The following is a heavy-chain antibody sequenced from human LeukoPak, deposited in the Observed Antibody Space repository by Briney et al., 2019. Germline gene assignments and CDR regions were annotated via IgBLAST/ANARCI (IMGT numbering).Heavy chain of an antibody. CDR2: INHSGST. CDR1: GGSFSGYY. V-gene: IGHV4-34*01. D-gene: IGHD3-10*01. J-gene: IGHJ4*02. CDR3: ARDRGSGSYEGYYFDY. Sequence: SETLSLTCAVYGGSFSGYYWSWIRQPPGKGLEWIGEINHSGSTNYNPSLKSRVTISVDTSKNQFSLKLSSVAAEDTAVYYCARDRGSGSYEGYYFDYWGQGTLVTVSS.